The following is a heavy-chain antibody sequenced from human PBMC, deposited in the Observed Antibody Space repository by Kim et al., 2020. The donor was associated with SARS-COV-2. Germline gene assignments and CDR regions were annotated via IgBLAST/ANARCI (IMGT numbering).Heavy chain of an antibody. CDR3: ASAGRNGYQNDY. CDR2: ISGSSTYT. D-gene: IGHD5-12*01. CDR1: GFTFSDYY. J-gene: IGHJ4*02. V-gene: IGHV3-11*06. Sequence: GGSLRLSFAASGFTFSDYYMSWIRQVPGRGLEWVSYISGSSTYTHYADSVKGRFTISRDNAKISLYLQMNSLRAEDTAVYYCASAGRNGYQNDYWGQGTLVTVSS.